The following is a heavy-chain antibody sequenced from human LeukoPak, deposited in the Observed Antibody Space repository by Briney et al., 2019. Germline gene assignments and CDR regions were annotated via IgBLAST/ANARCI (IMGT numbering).Heavy chain of an antibody. CDR3: ARWSQSYFDN. Sequence: SQTLSLTCTVSGGSMRAAGYFWSWIRQHPGKGLEWIGNIYYSGATFYNSSLKSRHTISVDTSKNQFSLKVTSVTAADTAVYYCARWSQSYFDNWGQGTLVTVAS. CDR2: IYYSGAT. J-gene: IGHJ4*02. CDR1: GGSMRAAGYF. V-gene: IGHV4-31*03.